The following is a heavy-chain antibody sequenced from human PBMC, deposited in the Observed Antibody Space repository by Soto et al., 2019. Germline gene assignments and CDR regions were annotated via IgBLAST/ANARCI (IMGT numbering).Heavy chain of an antibody. CDR1: GYTFTSND. D-gene: IGHD2-8*02. Sequence: ASVKVSCKASGYTFTSNDIYLMRQATGQGLECMGWMNPKSGETRYAPKFQDRVIMTTNTSIYTAYLELTRLTSADTAVYYCARGRPGGGVKRSWFDPWGQGTLVTVSS. V-gene: IGHV1-8*01. CDR2: MNPKSGET. J-gene: IGHJ5*02. CDR3: ARGRPGGGVKRSWFDP.